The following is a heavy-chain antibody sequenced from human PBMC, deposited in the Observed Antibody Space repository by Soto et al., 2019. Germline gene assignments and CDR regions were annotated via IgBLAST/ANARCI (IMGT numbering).Heavy chain of an antibody. CDR2: TSGYHGNT. CDR3: AREGRWGPIAY. CDR1: GYTFSRYG. Sequence: QAQLVQSGAEVKKPGASVKVSCMASGYTFSRYGISWVRPAPGHGLEWMGRTSGYHGNTDYAQKFKGRVTMTTDTSTSKAYMERRRVRSDETGVSYCAREGRWGPIAYWCLGTLFTVSS. V-gene: IGHV1-18*01. J-gene: IGHJ4*02. D-gene: IGHD1-26*01.